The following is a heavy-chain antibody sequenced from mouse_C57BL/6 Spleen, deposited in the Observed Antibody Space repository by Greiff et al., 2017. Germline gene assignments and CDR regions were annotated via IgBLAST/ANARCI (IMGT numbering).Heavy chain of an antibody. CDR2: IWSGGST. CDR1: GFSLTSYG. V-gene: IGHV2-4*01. D-gene: IGHD1-1*01. Sequence: VKLMESGPGLVQPSQSLSITCTVSGFSLTSYGVHWVRQPPGKGLEWLGVIWSGGSTDYNAAFISRLSISKDNSKSQVFFKMNSLQADDTAIYYCAKSGYGSSYPYAMDYWGQGTSVTVSS. J-gene: IGHJ4*01. CDR3: AKSGYGSSYPYAMDY.